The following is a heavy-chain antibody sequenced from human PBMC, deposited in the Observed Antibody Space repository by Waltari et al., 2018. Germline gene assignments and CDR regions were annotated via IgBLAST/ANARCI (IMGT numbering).Heavy chain of an antibody. V-gene: IGHV1-2*02. J-gene: IGHJ4*02. CDR3: ARDRTTMAARPGDY. CDR2: VTPDTGTA. Sequence: VLLVQCGAEVKKPGASVKVSCKASGYIFTNYYIHWVRQAPGQGPEWMGWVTPDTGTANYAHTFRGRVTMTWDTSINTAFMDLSGLKSDDTAVYYCARDRTTMAARPGDYWGQGTLVTVSS. CDR1: GYIFTNYY. D-gene: IGHD6-6*01.